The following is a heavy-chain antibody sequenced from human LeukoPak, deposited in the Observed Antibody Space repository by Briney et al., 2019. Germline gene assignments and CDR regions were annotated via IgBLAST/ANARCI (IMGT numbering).Heavy chain of an antibody. CDR2: INQEGSQK. D-gene: IGHD6-13*01. V-gene: IGHV3-7*03. J-gene: IGHJ4*02. CDR1: GFTFNNYW. Sequence: PGGSLRLSCAASGFTFNNYWMTWVRQAPGKGLEWVANINQEGSQKYYVDSLKGRFAISRDNAKSSLYLQMNSLRAEDTAVYYCATAYDSSWSPYFFDHWGQGTLVTVSS. CDR3: ATAYDSSWSPYFFDH.